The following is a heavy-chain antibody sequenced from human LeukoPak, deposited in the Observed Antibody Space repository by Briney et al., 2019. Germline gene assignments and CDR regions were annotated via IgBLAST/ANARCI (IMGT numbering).Heavy chain of an antibody. V-gene: IGHV7-4-1*02. CDR1: GYTFTSYA. D-gene: IGHD3-16*01. CDR3: ARDRSQIRRDLNWFDP. CDR2: INTNTGNP. J-gene: IGHJ5*02. Sequence: VASVKVSCKASGYTFTSYAMNWVRQAPGQGLEWMGWINTNTGNPTYAQGFTGRFVFSLDTSVSTAYLQISSLKAEDTAVYYCARDRSQIRRDLNWFDPWGQGTLVTVSS.